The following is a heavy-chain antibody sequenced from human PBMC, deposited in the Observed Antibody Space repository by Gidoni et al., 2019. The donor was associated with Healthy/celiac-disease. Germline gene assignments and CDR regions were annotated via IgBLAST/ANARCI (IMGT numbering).Heavy chain of an antibody. CDR2: TDWDDDK. V-gene: IGHV2-70*15. CDR1: GFSLSTSGIC. Sequence: QVTLRESGPALVKRTQTLALTCTCSGFSLSTSGICVRWIRQPPGKALEWLARTDWDDDKYYSTALKTRLTISKDTSKNQLVLTMTNRDPVDTATYYCARIPHSSSNYSDYWGQGTLVTVSS. CDR3: ARIPHSSSNYSDY. J-gene: IGHJ4*02. D-gene: IGHD6-6*01.